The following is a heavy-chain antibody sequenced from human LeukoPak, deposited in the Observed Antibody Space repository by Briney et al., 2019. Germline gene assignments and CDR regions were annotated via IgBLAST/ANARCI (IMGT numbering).Heavy chain of an antibody. J-gene: IGHJ4*02. D-gene: IGHD3-9*01. CDR1: GFTVTNYA. CDR3: AKWGDYDILTGYYAPDY. CDR2: ISGRYDST. Sequence: PGGSLRLSCAASGFTVTNYAMYWVRHAPGKGLEWVSAISGRYDSTYYADSVKGRFTISRDTSKNTLFLQMTSLRAEDTAVYYCAKWGDYDILTGYYAPDYWGQGTLVTVSS. V-gene: IGHV3-23*01.